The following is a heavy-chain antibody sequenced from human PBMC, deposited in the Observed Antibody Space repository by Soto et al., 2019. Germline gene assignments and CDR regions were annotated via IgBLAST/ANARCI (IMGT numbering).Heavy chain of an antibody. D-gene: IGHD6-13*01. V-gene: IGHV1-18*04. CDR3: AREAGWQLMVPYD. J-gene: IGHJ4*02. CDR2: ISAFNGDT. CDR1: GYTFTSYG. Sequence: QVQLVQSGTEVKKPGASVKVSCKAFGYTFTSYGLSWVRQVPGQGLEWLGWISAFNGDTKYAQTMKGRLTVTTDTSTTTVHMELRSLTPDNTAVYYCAREAGWQLMVPYDWGQGTLVTVSS.